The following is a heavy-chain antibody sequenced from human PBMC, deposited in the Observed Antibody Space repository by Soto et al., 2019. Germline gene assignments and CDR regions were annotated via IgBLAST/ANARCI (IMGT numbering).Heavy chain of an antibody. D-gene: IGHD3-22*01. CDR3: ATATAIGYYDY. J-gene: IGHJ4*02. V-gene: IGHV3-64*02. Sequence: EVQLVESGEALVQPGGSLRLSCAVSGFTFSSYDMHWVRQAPGKGLEYVSAINSNGDYTYYADSVKGRFSISRDNSKNTLYLHMGSLRAEDMAVYYCATATAIGYYDYWGQGTLVTVSS. CDR2: INSNGDYT. CDR1: GFTFSSYD.